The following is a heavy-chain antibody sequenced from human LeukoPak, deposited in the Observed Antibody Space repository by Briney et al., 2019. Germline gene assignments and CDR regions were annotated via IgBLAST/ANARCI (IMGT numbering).Heavy chain of an antibody. Sequence: SQTLSLTCTVSGGSISSGGYYWSWIRQPPGKGLEWIGYIYHSGSTYYNPSLKSRVTISVDTSKNQFSLKLSSVTAADTAVYYCASHLRFSHRPNDYWGQGTLVTVSS. CDR1: GGSISSGGYY. CDR2: IYHSGST. CDR3: ASHLRFSHRPNDY. J-gene: IGHJ4*02. D-gene: IGHD3-3*01. V-gene: IGHV4-30-2*01.